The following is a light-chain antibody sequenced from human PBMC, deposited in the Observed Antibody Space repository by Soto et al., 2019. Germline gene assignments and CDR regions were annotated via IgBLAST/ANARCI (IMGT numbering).Light chain of an antibody. CDR2: DSS. V-gene: IGKV3-11*01. CDR3: QQRSNWLT. CDR1: QSVSIY. Sequence: EIVLTQSPATLSLSPGERDTLSCRASQSVSIYLAWYQQKPGQAPRLLIYDSSNRATGIPARFSGSGSGTDFTLTISSLQPEYFAFYYCQQRSNWLTFGGGTKVEIK. J-gene: IGKJ4*02.